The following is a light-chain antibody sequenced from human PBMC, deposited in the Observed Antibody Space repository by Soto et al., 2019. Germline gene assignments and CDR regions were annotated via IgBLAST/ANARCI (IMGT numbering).Light chain of an antibody. V-gene: IGKV1-39*01. CDR3: QQYNSYPLS. CDR2: DVS. J-gene: IGKJ4*01. Sequence: DIQMTQSPSSLSASVGDRVTITCRASQSISTYLNWYQQKSGNAPKLLIYDVSTLQTGVPSRFSGSGSGTDFTLTISSLQPEDFATYYCQQYNSYPLSFGGGTKVDIK. CDR1: QSISTY.